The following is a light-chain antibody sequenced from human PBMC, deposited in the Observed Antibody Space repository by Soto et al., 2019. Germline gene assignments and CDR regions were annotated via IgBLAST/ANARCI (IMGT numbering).Light chain of an antibody. J-gene: IGKJ3*01. CDR3: QQWRV. Sequence: DIQMTQSHSTLSASVGDRVTITCRASQSISGWLAWYQQKSGKAPELLIYKGSSLKSGVPSRFSGSGSGTEVTLTISSLQADDLATYYCQQWRVFGPGTKLEIK. V-gene: IGKV1-5*03. CDR2: KGS. CDR1: QSISGW.